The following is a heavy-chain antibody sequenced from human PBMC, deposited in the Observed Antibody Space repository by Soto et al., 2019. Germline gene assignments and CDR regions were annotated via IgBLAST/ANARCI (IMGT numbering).Heavy chain of an antibody. CDR3: ANCGSSTSYYYYCGMDV. CDR2: ISGSGGST. V-gene: IGHV3-23*01. J-gene: IGHJ6*02. Sequence: GGSLRLSCAASGFTFSSYAMSWVRQAPGKGLEWVSAISGSGGSTYYADSVKGRFTISRDNSKNTLYLQMNSLRAEDTAVYYCANCGSSTSYYYYCGMDVWGQGTTVTVSS. D-gene: IGHD2-2*01. CDR1: GFTFSSYA.